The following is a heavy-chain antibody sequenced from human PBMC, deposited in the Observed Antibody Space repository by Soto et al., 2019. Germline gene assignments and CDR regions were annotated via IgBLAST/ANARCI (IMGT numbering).Heavy chain of an antibody. CDR1: GGSISSSSYS. J-gene: IGHJ3*02. V-gene: IGHV4-39*01. CDR2: IYYSGST. D-gene: IGHD3-10*01. CDR3: ARRAHITMVRGVIITVGAFDI. Sequence: SETLSLTSTVSGGSISSSSYSWGWIRQPPGKGLEWIGSIYYSGSTYYNPSLKSRVTISVETSKNQFSLKLSSVTAADTAVYYCARRAHITMVRGVIITVGAFDIWGQGTMVT.